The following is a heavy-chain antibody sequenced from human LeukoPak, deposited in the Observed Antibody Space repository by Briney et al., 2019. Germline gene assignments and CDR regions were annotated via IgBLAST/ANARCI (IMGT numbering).Heavy chain of an antibody. J-gene: IGHJ4*02. CDR3: ATITLTPETRPDY. CDR2: INPSGGST. D-gene: IGHD1-14*01. V-gene: IGHV1-46*01. Sequence: ASVTVSFTASGYTFTIYYMHWVRQAPGQGLEWMGIINPSGGSTSYAQKFQGRVTMTRDTSTSTVYMELSSLRSEDTAVYYCATITLTPETRPDYWGQGTLVTVSS. CDR1: GYTFTIYY.